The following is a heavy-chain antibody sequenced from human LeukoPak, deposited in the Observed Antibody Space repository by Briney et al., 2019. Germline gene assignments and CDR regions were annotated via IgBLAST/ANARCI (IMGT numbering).Heavy chain of an antibody. Sequence: SETLSLTCTVSGYSISSGYYRGWIRPPPGKVQEWIGSIYHSGSTHYNPSLKSRVTISVDMSKNQFSLKLSSVTAADTAVYYCARGGGAVAVYFDYWGQGTLVTVSS. CDR2: IYHSGST. CDR1: GYSISSGYY. J-gene: IGHJ4*02. D-gene: IGHD6-19*01. CDR3: ARGGGAVAVYFDY. V-gene: IGHV4-38-2*02.